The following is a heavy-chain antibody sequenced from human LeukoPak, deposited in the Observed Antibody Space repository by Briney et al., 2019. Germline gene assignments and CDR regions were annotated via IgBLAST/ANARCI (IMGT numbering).Heavy chain of an antibody. CDR2: IYFSGTT. J-gene: IGHJ6*02. V-gene: IGHV4-59*01. CDR1: GASIGHYY. D-gene: IGHD4-17*01. Sequence: PSETLSLTCTVSGASIGHYYWSWFRQSPGKGLGWIEYIYFSGTTNSNPSLKSRVSISVDTSRNEFSLQLRSVTAADTAVYYCAREEPQTTVPEGMDVWGQGTTVIVSS. CDR3: AREEPQTTVPEGMDV.